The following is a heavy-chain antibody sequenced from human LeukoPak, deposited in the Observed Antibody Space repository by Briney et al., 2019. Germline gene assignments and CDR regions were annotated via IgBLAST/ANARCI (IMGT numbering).Heavy chain of an antibody. V-gene: IGHV4-59*01. CDR3: ARVLYDGAFDI. D-gene: IGHD3-16*01. Sequence: PSETLSLTCTVSGGSISKYYWNWIRQPPGKGLEWIGYTYYSGSTNYNPSLKSRVTISVDTSKNQFSLKLSSVTAADTAVYYCARVLYDGAFDIWGQGTMVTVSS. CDR2: TYYSGST. J-gene: IGHJ3*02. CDR1: GGSISKYY.